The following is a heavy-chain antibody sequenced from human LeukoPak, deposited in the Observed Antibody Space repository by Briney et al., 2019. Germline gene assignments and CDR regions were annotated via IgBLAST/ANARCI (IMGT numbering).Heavy chain of an antibody. V-gene: IGHV4-34*01. CDR3: ARGAYCSGSCPGAFDI. CDR1: GGSFSGYY. D-gene: IGHD2-15*01. J-gene: IGHJ3*02. CDR2: INHSGST. Sequence: SETLSLTCAVYGGSFSGYYWSWIRQPPGKGLEWIGEINHSGSTNYNPSLKSRVTISVDTSKNQFSLKLSSVTAADTAVYYCARGAYCSGSCPGAFDIWGQGTMVTVSS.